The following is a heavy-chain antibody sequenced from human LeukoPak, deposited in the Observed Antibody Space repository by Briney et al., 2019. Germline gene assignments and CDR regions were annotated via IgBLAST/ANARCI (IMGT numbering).Heavy chain of an antibody. CDR2: ISGSGGST. D-gene: IGHD1-7*01. CDR3: AKKDWNYGDQELYFDY. V-gene: IGHV3-23*01. J-gene: IGHJ4*02. Sequence: GGSLRLSCAASGFTFSSYAMSWVRQAPGKGVEWVSAISGSGGSTYYADSVKGRFTISRDNSKNTLYLQMNSLRAEDTAVYYCAKKDWNYGDQELYFDYWGQGTLVTVSS. CDR1: GFTFSSYA.